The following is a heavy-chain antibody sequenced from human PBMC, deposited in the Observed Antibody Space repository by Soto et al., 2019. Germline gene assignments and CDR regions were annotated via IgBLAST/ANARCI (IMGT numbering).Heavy chain of an antibody. D-gene: IGHD4-4*01. Sequence: SVKVSCKASGGTFSSYAISWVRQAPGQGLEWMGGIIPIFGTANYAQKFQGRVTITTDTSTSTAYMELRSLRSDDTAVYYCARDNYASRHYGYWGQGTLVTVSS. CDR2: IIPIFGTA. CDR3: ARDNYASRHYGY. J-gene: IGHJ4*02. CDR1: GGTFSSYA. V-gene: IGHV1-69*05.